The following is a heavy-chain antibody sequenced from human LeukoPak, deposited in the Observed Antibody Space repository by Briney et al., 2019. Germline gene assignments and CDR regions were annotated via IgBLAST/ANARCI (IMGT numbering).Heavy chain of an antibody. V-gene: IGHV1-2*02. Sequence: ASVKVSCKASGYTFTACYIHWVRQAPGQGLEWMGWINPNSGGTNYAQKFQGRVTMTRDTSISTVYMELSRLRSDDTAVYHCARVLSGTYFTGLSHWGQGTLVTVSS. D-gene: IGHD1-26*01. J-gene: IGHJ4*02. CDR1: GYTFTACY. CDR2: INPNSGGT. CDR3: ARVLSGTYFTGLSH.